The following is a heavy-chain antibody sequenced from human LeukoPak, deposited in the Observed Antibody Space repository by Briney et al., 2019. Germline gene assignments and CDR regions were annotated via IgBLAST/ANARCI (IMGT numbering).Heavy chain of an antibody. Sequence: GSGPTLVNPTQTLTLTCTFSGFSLSTSGVGVGWIRQPPGKALEWLALIYWNDDKRYSPSLKSRLTITKDTSKNQVVLTMTNMDPVDTATYYCAHSPPRFPSPFYESCNYFDYWGQGTLVTVSS. V-gene: IGHV2-5*01. CDR3: AHSPPRFPSPFYESCNYFDY. J-gene: IGHJ4*02. D-gene: IGHD2/OR15-2a*01. CDR1: GFSLSTSGVG. CDR2: IYWNDDK.